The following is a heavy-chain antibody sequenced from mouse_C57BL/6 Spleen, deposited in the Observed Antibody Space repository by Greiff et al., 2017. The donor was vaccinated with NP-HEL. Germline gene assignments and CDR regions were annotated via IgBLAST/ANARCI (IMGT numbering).Heavy chain of an antibody. Sequence: VQLQQPGAELVRPGSSVKLSCKASGYTFTSYWMDWVKQRPGQGLEWIGNIYPSDSETHYNQKFKDKATLTVDKSSSTAYMQLSSLTSEDSAVYYCARGITGSWFAYWGQGTLVTVSA. CDR3: ARGITGSWFAY. V-gene: IGHV1-61*01. J-gene: IGHJ3*01. D-gene: IGHD4-1*01. CDR1: GYTFTSYW. CDR2: IYPSDSET.